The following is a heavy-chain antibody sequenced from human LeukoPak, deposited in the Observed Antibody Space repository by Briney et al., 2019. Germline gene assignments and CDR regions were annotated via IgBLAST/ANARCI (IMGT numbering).Heavy chain of an antibody. J-gene: IGHJ3*02. V-gene: IGHV4-4*07. Sequence: TSETLSLTCIVSGGSISSYYWNWIRQSAGKGLEWIGRIYIGGSTSYNPSLKSRVTMSVDTSKIQFSLNLTSVTAADTAMYYCARGPRMVAMNGYAFDIWGPGTTVIVSS. D-gene: IGHD2-2*01. CDR1: GGSISSYY. CDR3: ARGPRMVAMNGYAFDI. CDR2: IYIGGST.